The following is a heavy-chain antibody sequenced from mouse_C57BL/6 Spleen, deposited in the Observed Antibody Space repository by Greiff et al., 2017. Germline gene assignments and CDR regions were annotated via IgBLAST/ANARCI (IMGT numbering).Heavy chain of an antibody. CDR2: IYPGDGDT. Sequence: QVQLQQPGPELVKPGASVKISCKASGYAFSSSWMNWVQQRPGKGLEWIGRIYPGDGDTNYNGKFKGKATLTADKSSSTAYMQLSSLTSEDSAVYFCAGHYGNYAMDYWGQGTSVTVSS. D-gene: IGHD2-1*01. J-gene: IGHJ4*01. CDR3: AGHYGNYAMDY. CDR1: GYAFSSSW. V-gene: IGHV1-82*01.